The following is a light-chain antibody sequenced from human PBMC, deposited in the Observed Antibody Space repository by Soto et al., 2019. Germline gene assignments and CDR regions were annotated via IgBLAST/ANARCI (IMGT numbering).Light chain of an antibody. Sequence: EIVLTQSPGTLSLSPGERVTLSCRASQSVPANYLAWYQQKPGQAPRLLIYGASNRATGIPDRFSGSGSGTDFPLTVSRLEPEDFAVYYCLQYGTPWWTFGQGARVEIK. CDR1: QSVPANY. V-gene: IGKV3-20*01. CDR3: LQYGTPWWT. CDR2: GAS. J-gene: IGKJ1*01.